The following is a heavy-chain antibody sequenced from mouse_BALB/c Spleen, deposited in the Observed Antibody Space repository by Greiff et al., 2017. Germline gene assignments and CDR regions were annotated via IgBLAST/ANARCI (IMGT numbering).Heavy chain of an antibody. CDR3: ANYYGNDVWYFDV. CDR1: GYSITSGY. CDR2: ISYSGST. Sequence: EVQLQQSGPSLVKPSQTLSLTCSVTGYSITSGYWNWIRKFPGNKLEYMGYISYSGSTYYNPSLKSRIAITRDTSKNQYYLQLNYVTTEDTATYYCANYYGNDVWYFDVWGAGTTVTVSS. J-gene: IGHJ1*01. V-gene: IGHV3-8*02. D-gene: IGHD2-2*01.